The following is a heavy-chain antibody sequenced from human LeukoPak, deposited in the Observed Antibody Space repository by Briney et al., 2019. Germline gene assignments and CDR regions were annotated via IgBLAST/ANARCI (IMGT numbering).Heavy chain of an antibody. Sequence: ASVKVSCKASGYTFTSYYMHWVRQAPGQGLEWMGWISAYNGNTNYAQKLQGRVTMTTDTSTSTAYMELRSLRSDDTAVYYCARDEGPYGDSDYWGQGTLVTVSS. V-gene: IGHV1-18*04. CDR1: GYTFTSYY. CDR2: ISAYNGNT. CDR3: ARDEGPYGDSDY. J-gene: IGHJ4*02. D-gene: IGHD4-17*01.